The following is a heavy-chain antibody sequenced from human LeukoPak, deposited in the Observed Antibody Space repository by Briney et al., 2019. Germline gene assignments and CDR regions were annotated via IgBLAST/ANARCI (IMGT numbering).Heavy chain of an antibody. Sequence: ASVKVSCKASGYTFTSYGISWVRQAPGQGLEWMGIINPSGGSTSYAQKFQGRVTMTRDTSTSTVYMELSSLRSEDTAVYYCASPIYCTNGVCSPGGYYYMDVWGKGTTVTVSS. J-gene: IGHJ6*03. CDR3: ASPIYCTNGVCSPGGYYYMDV. D-gene: IGHD2-8*01. CDR2: INPSGGST. V-gene: IGHV1-46*03. CDR1: GYTFTSYG.